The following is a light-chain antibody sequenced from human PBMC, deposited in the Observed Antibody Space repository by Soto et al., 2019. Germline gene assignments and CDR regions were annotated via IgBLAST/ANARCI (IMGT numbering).Light chain of an antibody. CDR1: QSINNW. CDR2: KAS. CDR3: QQYSSYSPIT. V-gene: IGKV1-5*03. J-gene: IGKJ5*01. Sequence: DIQMTQSPSTLSASVLYILTITFRSSQSINNWLALYQKKPGRAPKLLIYKASVLETVAPSRFSGTGSGTESTLTINGLQPDDFATYYCQQYSSYSPITFGQGTRLEIK.